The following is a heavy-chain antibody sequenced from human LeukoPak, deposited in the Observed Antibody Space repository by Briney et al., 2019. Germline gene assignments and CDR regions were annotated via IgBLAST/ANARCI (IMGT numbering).Heavy chain of an antibody. CDR1: GGSISPYY. D-gene: IGHD6-13*01. V-gene: IGHV4-59*01. J-gene: IGHJ6*03. CDR3: ARRAAAVGTYYMDV. CDR2: IYYSGGT. Sequence: SETLSLTCTVSGGSISPYYWNWIRQPPGKGLEWIGYIYYSGGTNYNPSLTSRVTISVDTSQNQFSLRLSSVTAADTAVYYCARRAAAVGTYYMDVWGKGTTVTVSS.